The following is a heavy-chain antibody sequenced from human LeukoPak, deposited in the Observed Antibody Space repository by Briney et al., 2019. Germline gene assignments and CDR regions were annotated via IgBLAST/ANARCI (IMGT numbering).Heavy chain of an antibody. V-gene: IGHV3-23*01. J-gene: IGHJ3*02. CDR1: GFTVSSNY. Sequence: GGSLRLSCAASGFTVSSNYMSWVRQAPGKGLEWVSAISGSGGSTYYVDSVKGRFTISRDNSKNTLYLQMNSLRAEDTAVYYCAKDHDCSGGSCYLRLSGLHAVDIWGQGTMVTVSS. D-gene: IGHD2-15*01. CDR3: AKDHDCSGGSCYLRLSGLHAVDI. CDR2: ISGSGGST.